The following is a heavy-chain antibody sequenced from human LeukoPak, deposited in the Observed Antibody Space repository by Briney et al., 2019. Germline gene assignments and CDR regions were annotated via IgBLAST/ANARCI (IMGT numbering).Heavy chain of an antibody. CDR2: INPSSGGS. D-gene: IGHD3-10*01. CDR3: ARDFKVRGVIDDY. V-gene: IGHV1-2*02. Sequence: ASVKVSCKASGYTFTGYYIHRVRQAPGLGLEWMGWINPSSGGSDYTQNFQGRVTMTRDTSISTAYMELSRLRSDNTAVYFCARDFKVRGVIDDYWGQGTLVTVSS. J-gene: IGHJ4*02. CDR1: GYTFTGYY.